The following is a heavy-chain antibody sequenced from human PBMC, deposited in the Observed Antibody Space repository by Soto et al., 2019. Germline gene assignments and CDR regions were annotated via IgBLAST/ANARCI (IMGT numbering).Heavy chain of an antibody. D-gene: IGHD6-13*01. CDR1: GGTFSSYA. V-gene: IGHV1-69*01. CDR2: IIPIFGTA. J-gene: IGHJ5*02. Sequence: QVQLVQSGAEVKKPGSSVKVSCKASGGTFSSYAISWVRQAPGQGLEWLGGIIPIFGTANYAQKFQGRVTITEDESRSTAHMELSRPRYKDTAVYSCARGGPRGQHGWFDPRSKGTLVTVCS. CDR3: ARGGPRGQHGWFDP.